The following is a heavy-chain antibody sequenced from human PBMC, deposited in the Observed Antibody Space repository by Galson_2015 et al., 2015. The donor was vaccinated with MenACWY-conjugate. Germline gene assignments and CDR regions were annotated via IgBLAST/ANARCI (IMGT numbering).Heavy chain of an antibody. V-gene: IGHV1-18*01. CDR2: ISAYNGNT. D-gene: IGHD3-10*01. J-gene: IGHJ4*02. Sequence: SVKVSCKASGFNFISHAFTWVRQAPGQGLEWMGWISAYNGNTNYAQKFQGRVTMTKDTSTSTVYMELRGLRFDDTAVCYCALRGGYWGQGTLVTVPS. CDR1: GFNFISHA. CDR3: ALRGGY.